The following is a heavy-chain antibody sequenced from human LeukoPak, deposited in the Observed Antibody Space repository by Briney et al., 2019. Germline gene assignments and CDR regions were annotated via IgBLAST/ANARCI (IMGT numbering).Heavy chain of an antibody. CDR2: ISYDGSNK. D-gene: IGHD3-22*01. Sequence: GRSLRLSCAASGFTFSNYAIHWVRQAPGKGLEWVAVISYDGSNKYYADSVKGRFTISRDNSKNTLYLQMSSPRDEETAVYYCAKDILYDSRNYYFDYWGQGNLVTVSS. CDR1: GFTFSNYA. CDR3: AKDILYDSRNYYFDY. J-gene: IGHJ4*02. V-gene: IGHV3-30*04.